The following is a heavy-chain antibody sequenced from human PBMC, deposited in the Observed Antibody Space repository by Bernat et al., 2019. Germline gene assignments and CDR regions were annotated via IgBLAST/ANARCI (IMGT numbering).Heavy chain of an antibody. V-gene: IGHV1-69*06. J-gene: IGHJ5*02. CDR2: IIPIFGTA. CDR3: AGGGGHYGSEGYEPAKKWWVDP. Sequence: QVQLVQSGAEVKKPGSSVKVSCKASGGTFSSYAISWVRQAPGQGLEWMGGIIPIFGTANYAQKFQGRVTITADKSTSTAYMELSSLRSEDTAVYYGAGGGGHYGSEGYEPAKKWWVDPWGQGALVTVSS. CDR1: GGTFSSYA. D-gene: IGHD3-10*01.